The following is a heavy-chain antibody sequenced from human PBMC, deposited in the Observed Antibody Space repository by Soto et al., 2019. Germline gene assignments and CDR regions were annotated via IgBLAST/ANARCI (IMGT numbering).Heavy chain of an antibody. Sequence: SETLSLTCTVSGGSIVSGDYCCVWIRQPPGKGLEWIGYIYFSGSTYYNPSLTSRVTISVDTSKNQFSLKLRSVTAADTAVYYCARVLLEGGLDYWGQGTLVTVSS. D-gene: IGHD3-16*01. J-gene: IGHJ4*02. V-gene: IGHV4-30-4*01. CDR1: GGSIVSGDYC. CDR2: IYFSGST. CDR3: ARVLLEGGLDY.